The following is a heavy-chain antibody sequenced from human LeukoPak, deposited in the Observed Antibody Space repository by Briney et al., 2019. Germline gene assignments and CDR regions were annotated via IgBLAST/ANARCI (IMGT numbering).Heavy chain of an antibody. CDR2: INPNSGGT. Sequence: ASVKVSCKASGYTFTGYYMHWVRQAPGQGLEWMGWINPNSGGTNYAQKFQGRVTMTRDTSISTAYMELSRLRSDDTAVYYCARVSYSNDAFDIWGQGTMVTVSS. V-gene: IGHV1-2*02. J-gene: IGHJ3*02. CDR3: ARVSYSNDAFDI. D-gene: IGHD2-15*01. CDR1: GYTFTGYY.